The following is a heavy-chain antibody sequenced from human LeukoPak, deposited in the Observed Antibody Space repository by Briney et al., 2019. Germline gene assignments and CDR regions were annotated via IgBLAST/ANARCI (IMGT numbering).Heavy chain of an antibody. CDR2: ISYDGSNK. CDR3: AYIAAARINYFDY. CDR1: GFTFSSYA. Sequence: PGRSLRLSCAASGFTFSSYAMHWVRQAPGKGLEWVAVISYDGSNKYYADSVKGRFTISRDNSKNTLYLQMNGLRAEDTAVYYCAYIAAARINYFDYWGQGTLVTVSS. V-gene: IGHV3-30-3*01. J-gene: IGHJ4*02. D-gene: IGHD6-13*01.